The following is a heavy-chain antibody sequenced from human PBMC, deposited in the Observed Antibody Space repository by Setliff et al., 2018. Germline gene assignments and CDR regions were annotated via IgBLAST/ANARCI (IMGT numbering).Heavy chain of an antibody. J-gene: IGHJ3*01. CDR3: ARGDSSGYFLEIVHDAFDL. CDR1: GGSISSSSYY. CDR2: IYYSGST. Sequence: PSETLSLTCTVSGGSISSSSYYWGWIRQPPGKGLEWIGSIYYSGSTNYNPSLKSRVTISVDTSKNQFSLKLSSVTAADAAVYYCARGDSSGYFLEIVHDAFDLWGQGTMVTVSS. D-gene: IGHD3-22*01. V-gene: IGHV4-39*07.